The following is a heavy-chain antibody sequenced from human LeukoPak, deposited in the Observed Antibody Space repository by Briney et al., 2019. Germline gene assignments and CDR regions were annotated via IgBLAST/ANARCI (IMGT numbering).Heavy chain of an antibody. CDR3: ARALRGSGYYPVNAFDV. Sequence: PGGSLRLSCAASGFIFSDYSMNWVRQAPGKGLEWVSSISSSGSDKYYADSVKGRFTISRDNAKNSLYLQMSSLRAEDTAVYYCARALRGSGYYPVNAFDVWGLGTVVTASS. CDR1: GFIFSDYS. V-gene: IGHV3-21*01. J-gene: IGHJ3*01. D-gene: IGHD3-3*01. CDR2: ISSSGSDK.